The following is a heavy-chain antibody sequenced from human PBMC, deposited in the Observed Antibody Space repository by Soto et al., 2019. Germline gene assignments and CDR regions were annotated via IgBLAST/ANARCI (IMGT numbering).Heavy chain of an antibody. CDR2: ISYDASNK. V-gene: IGHV3-30-3*01. J-gene: IGHJ4*02. CDR3: ASEQLAVLRGVLDY. D-gene: IGHD1-1*01. CDR1: GFTFSGYA. Sequence: QVQLVESGGGVVQPGRSLRLSCAASGFTFSGYAMHWVRQAPGKRLDWVAVISYDASNKYYADSVKGRFTISRDNSKNTLYLQMNSLRAEDTAVYYCASEQLAVLRGVLDYWGQGTLVTVSS.